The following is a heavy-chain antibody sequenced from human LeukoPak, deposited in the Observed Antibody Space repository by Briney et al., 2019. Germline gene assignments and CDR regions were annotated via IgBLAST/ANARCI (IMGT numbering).Heavy chain of an antibody. V-gene: IGHV1-24*01. CDR2: FNPKDGDT. CDR1: ANTLTDLS. D-gene: IGHD3-22*01. Sequence: ASVKVSCKASANTLTDLSMHWVRQAPGKGLEWMGGFNPKDGDTIYAQKFQGRVTMTEDISTDTVYMELSSLRFDDTAIYYCTTERNFYDSSGYIYWGQGTLVTVSS. CDR3: TTERNFYDSSGYIY. J-gene: IGHJ4*02.